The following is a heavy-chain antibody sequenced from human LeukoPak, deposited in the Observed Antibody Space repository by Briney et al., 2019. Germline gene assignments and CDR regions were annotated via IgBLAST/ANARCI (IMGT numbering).Heavy chain of an antibody. CDR2: IYYSGST. D-gene: IGHD5-12*01. CDR3: ARGTWILLMAFDI. J-gene: IGHJ3*02. CDR1: GGSVSSGGYY. V-gene: IGHV4-31*03. Sequence: SETLSLTCTVSGGSVSSGGYYWRWIRQHPGKGLEWIGYIYYSGSTYYNPSLKSRVTISVDTSKNQFSLKLSSVTAADTAVYYCARGTWILLMAFDIWGQGTMVTVSS.